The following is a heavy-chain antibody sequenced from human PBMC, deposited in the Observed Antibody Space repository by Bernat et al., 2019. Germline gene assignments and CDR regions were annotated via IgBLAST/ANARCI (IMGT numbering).Heavy chain of an antibody. V-gene: IGHV3-48*03. J-gene: IGHJ2*01. CDR3: ARGPGQNWYFDL. D-gene: IGHD7-27*01. CDR2: ISSSDNTV. Sequence: EVQLVESGGGLVQPGGSLRLSCTASGFTLSIYEMNRVRQAPGKGLEWVSYISSSDNTVYYADSVKGRFTISRDNAKNSLYLQMNSLRVEDTAVYSCARGPGQNWYFDLWGRGTLVTVSS. CDR1: GFTLSIYE.